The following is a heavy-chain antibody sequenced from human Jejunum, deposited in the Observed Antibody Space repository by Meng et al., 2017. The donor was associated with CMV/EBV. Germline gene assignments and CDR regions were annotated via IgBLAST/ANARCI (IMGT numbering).Heavy chain of an antibody. CDR1: GYTFTDHN. D-gene: IGHD7-27*01. CDR3: ARDVWGFDY. V-gene: IGHV1-18*04. CDR2: ISLGNGQT. Sequence: QVHLLQSGAEGKKLXXXXKISCKTSGYTFTDHNIGWVRQAPGQGLEWVGWISLGNGQTVYGHKVQGRVTVTTDTSTSTAYMELRSLRSDDTAMYYCARDVWGFDYWGQGTLVTVSS. J-gene: IGHJ4*02.